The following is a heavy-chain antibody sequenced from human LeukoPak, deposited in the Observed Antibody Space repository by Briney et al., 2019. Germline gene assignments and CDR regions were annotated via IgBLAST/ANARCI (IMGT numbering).Heavy chain of an antibody. CDR1: GGTFSSYA. V-gene: IGHV1-69*05. CDR3: AIATMEPYFDY. D-gene: IGHD3-10*01. J-gene: IGHJ4*02. Sequence: SVKVSCKASGGTFSSYAISWVRQAPGQGLEWMGRIIPIFGTANYAQKFQGRVTITTDESASTAYMELSSLRSEDTAVYYCAIATMEPYFDYWGQGTLVTVSS. CDR2: IIPIFGTA.